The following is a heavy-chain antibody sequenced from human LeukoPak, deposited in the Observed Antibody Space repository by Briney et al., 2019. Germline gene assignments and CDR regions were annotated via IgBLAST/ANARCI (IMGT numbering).Heavy chain of an antibody. CDR3: ARSFYGGNPIGY. J-gene: IGHJ4*02. Sequence: ASVKVSCTASGYTFTGYYMHWVRQAPGQGLEWMGWINPNSGGTNYAQKFQGRVTMTRDTSISTAYMELSRLRSDDTAVYYCARSFYGGNPIGYWGQGTPVTVSS. D-gene: IGHD4-23*01. CDR1: GYTFTGYY. V-gene: IGHV1-2*02. CDR2: INPNSGGT.